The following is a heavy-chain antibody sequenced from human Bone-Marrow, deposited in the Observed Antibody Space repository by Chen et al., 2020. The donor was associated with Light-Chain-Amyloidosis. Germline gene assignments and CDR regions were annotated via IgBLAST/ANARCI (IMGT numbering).Heavy chain of an antibody. V-gene: IGHV5-51*01. CDR2: ISPDDSDA. CDR3: ARRRDGYNFDY. J-gene: IGHJ4*02. D-gene: IGHD5-12*01. CDR1: GNTFPNYW. Sequence: EVQLEQSGPEVKKPGESLKISCKGSGNTFPNYWIGWVRQMPGKGLEWMGVISPDDSDARYSPSFEGQVTISADKSITTAYLQWRSLKASDTAMYYCARRRDGYNFDYWGQGTLVTVSS.